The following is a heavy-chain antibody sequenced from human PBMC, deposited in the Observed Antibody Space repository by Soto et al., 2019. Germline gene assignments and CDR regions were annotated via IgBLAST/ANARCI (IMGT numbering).Heavy chain of an antibody. CDR3: ARESGGATATLDYYYFYMDV. D-gene: IGHD5-12*01. J-gene: IGHJ6*03. V-gene: IGHV1-2*02. CDR1: GASFNDNY. Sequence: ASVKVSCKTSGASFNDNYIPWVRQAPGQGLEWMGWINPNGGATKYAQKFQGRVTVTRDTSTRTVYMELSSLRSDDTAVYYCARESGGATATLDYYYFYMDVWGKGTTVTVSS. CDR2: INPNGGAT.